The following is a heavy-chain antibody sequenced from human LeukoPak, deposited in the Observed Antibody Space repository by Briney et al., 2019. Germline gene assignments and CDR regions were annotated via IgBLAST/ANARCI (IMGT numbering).Heavy chain of an antibody. CDR2: ISYDGSNK. V-gene: IGHV3-30*18. CDR3: AKAKGGYYYGSGSYYF. CDR1: GFTFSSYG. J-gene: IGHJ4*02. Sequence: GRSLRLSCAASGFTFSSYGMHWVRQAPSKGLEWVAVISYDGSNKYYADSVKGRFTISRDNSKNTLYLQMNSLRAEDTAVYYCAKAKGGYYYGSGSYYFWGQGTLVTVSS. D-gene: IGHD3-10*01.